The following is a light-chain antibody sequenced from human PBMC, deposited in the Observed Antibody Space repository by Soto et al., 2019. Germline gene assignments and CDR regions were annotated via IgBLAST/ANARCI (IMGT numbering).Light chain of an antibody. CDR3: AGWDDSLHGLV. Sequence: SVLTQPASASGTPGQRVTISCSGGNSNIGTNYVYWYQHLPGATPKLLIYRNNHRPSGVPDRFSASKSGTSASLAINGLRSEDETNYYCAGWDDSLHGLVFGTGTKVTVL. J-gene: IGLJ1*01. CDR1: NSNIGTNY. V-gene: IGLV1-47*01. CDR2: RNN.